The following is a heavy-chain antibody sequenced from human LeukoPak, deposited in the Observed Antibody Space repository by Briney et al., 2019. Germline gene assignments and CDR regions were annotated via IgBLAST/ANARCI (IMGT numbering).Heavy chain of an antibody. CDR2: ISAYNGNT. V-gene: IGHV1-18*01. CDR3: ASNMGYYDSMGLDY. CDR1: GYTFTSYG. Sequence: ASVKVSCKASGYTFTSYGISWVRQAPGQGLEWMGWISAYNGNTNYAQKLQGRVTTTTDTSTSTAYMELRSLRSDDTAVYYCASNMGYYDSMGLDYWGQGTLVTVSS. J-gene: IGHJ4*02. D-gene: IGHD3-22*01.